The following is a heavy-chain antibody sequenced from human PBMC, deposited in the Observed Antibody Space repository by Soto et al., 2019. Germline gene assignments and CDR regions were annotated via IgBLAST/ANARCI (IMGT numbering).Heavy chain of an antibody. CDR2: INPSGGST. Sequence: ASVKVSCKASGYNFSSYYLHWVRQAPGQGLEWMGIINPSGGSTSYAQKFQGRVTMTRDTSTSTVYMELSSLRSEDTAVYYCARDEYYCSGGSCYGDYWGQGTLVTVSS. CDR3: ARDEYYCSGGSCYGDY. V-gene: IGHV1-46*03. J-gene: IGHJ4*02. CDR1: GYNFSSYY. D-gene: IGHD2-15*01.